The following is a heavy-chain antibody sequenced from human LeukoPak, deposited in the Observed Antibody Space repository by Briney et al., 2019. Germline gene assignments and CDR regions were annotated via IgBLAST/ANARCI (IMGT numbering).Heavy chain of an antibody. CDR3: ARGRGWYYYYYYMDV. CDR1: GGSFSGYY. J-gene: IGHJ6*03. D-gene: IGHD6-19*01. CDR2: INHSGST. Sequence: PSETLSLTCAVYGGSFSGYYWSWIRQPPGKGLEWIGEINHSGSTNYNPSLKSRVTISVDTSKNQFSLKLSSVTAADTAVYYCARGRGWYYYYYYMDVWGKGTTVTVSS. V-gene: IGHV4-34*01.